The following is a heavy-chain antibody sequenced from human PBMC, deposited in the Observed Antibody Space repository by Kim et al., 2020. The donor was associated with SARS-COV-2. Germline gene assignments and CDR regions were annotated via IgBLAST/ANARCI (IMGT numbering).Heavy chain of an antibody. Sequence: SETLSLTCTVSGGSISSYYWSWIRQPPGKGLEWIGYIYYSGSTNYNPSLKSRVTISVDTSKNQFSLKLSSVTAADTAVYYCARVRYSSSWYDSLWFDPWGQGTLVTVSS. CDR3: ARVRYSSSWYDSLWFDP. J-gene: IGHJ5*02. V-gene: IGHV4-59*01. CDR1: GGSISSYY. CDR2: IYYSGST. D-gene: IGHD6-13*01.